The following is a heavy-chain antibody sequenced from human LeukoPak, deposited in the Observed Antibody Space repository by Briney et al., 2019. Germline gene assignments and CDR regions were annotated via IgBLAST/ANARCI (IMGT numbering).Heavy chain of an antibody. Sequence: SETLSLTCTVSGGSISSSSYYWGWIRQPPEKGLEWIGSIYHSGSTYYNPSLKSRVTISVDTSKNQFSLKLSSVTAADTAVYYCARIEYSSSSCDYWGQGTLVTVSS. CDR2: IYHSGST. CDR1: GGSISSSSYY. V-gene: IGHV4-39*01. D-gene: IGHD6-6*01. CDR3: ARIEYSSSSCDY. J-gene: IGHJ4*02.